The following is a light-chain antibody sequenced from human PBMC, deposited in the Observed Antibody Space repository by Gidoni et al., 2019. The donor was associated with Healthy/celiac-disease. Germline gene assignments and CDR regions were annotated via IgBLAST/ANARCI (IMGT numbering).Light chain of an antibody. CDR2: DAS. Sequence: DIQITQSPSTLSASVGDRVTITCRASQSISSWLAWYQQKPGKAPKLLIYDASSLESGVPSRFSGSGSGTEFTLTISSLQPDDFATYYCQQYNSYSPSYTFXQXTKLEIK. J-gene: IGKJ2*01. CDR3: QQYNSYSPSYT. CDR1: QSISSW. V-gene: IGKV1-5*01.